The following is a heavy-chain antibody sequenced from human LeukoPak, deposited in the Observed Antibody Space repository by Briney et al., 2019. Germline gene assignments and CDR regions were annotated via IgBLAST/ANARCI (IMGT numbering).Heavy chain of an antibody. CDR2: IRYDGSNK. V-gene: IGHV3-30*02. CDR3: ARDRVSGSGSIDY. CDR1: GFTFSSYG. Sequence: GGSLRLSCAASGFTFSSYGMHWVRQAPGKGLEWVAFIRYDGSNKYYADSVKGRFTISRDNAKNSLYLQMNSLRVEDTAVYYCARDRVSGSGSIDYWGQGTLVTVSS. J-gene: IGHJ4*02. D-gene: IGHD3-10*01.